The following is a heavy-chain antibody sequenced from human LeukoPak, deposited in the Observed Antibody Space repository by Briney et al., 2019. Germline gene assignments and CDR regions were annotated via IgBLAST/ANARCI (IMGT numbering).Heavy chain of an antibody. D-gene: IGHD6-6*01. CDR3: ARGIAALPFDY. V-gene: IGHV4-39*07. CDR1: GGSISSSSYY. J-gene: IGHJ4*02. CDR2: IYYSGST. Sequence: SETLSLTCTVSGGSISSSSYYWGWIRQPPGKGLEWIGSIYYSGSTYYNPSLKSRVTISVDTSKNQFSLKLSSVTAADTAVYYCARGIAALPFDYWGQGTLVTVSS.